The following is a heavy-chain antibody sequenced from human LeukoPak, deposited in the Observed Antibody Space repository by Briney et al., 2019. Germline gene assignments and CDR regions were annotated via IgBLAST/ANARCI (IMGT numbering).Heavy chain of an antibody. D-gene: IGHD3-10*01. Sequence: PSETLSLTCTVSGGSISSGSYYWSWIRQPAGKGLEWIGRIYTSGSTNYNPSLKSRVTISVDTSKNQFSLKLSSVTAADTAVYYCARSGLLWFGELQRTYYFDYWGQGTLVTVSS. CDR1: GGSISSGSYY. V-gene: IGHV4-61*02. J-gene: IGHJ4*02. CDR2: IYTSGST. CDR3: ARSGLLWFGELQRTYYFDY.